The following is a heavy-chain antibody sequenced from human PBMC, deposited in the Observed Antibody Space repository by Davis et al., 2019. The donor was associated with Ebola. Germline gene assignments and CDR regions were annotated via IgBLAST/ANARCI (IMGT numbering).Heavy chain of an antibody. CDR2: ISSSSSYT. Sequence: GESLKISCVASGLTFSRYGMHWVRQAPGKGLEWVSYISSSSSYTNYADSVKGRFTISRDNAKNSLYLQMNSLRAEDTAVYYCARGYYDSSGYYDYWGQGTLVTVSS. V-gene: IGHV3-21*05. CDR3: ARGYYDSSGYYDY. D-gene: IGHD3-22*01. CDR1: GLTFSRYG. J-gene: IGHJ4*02.